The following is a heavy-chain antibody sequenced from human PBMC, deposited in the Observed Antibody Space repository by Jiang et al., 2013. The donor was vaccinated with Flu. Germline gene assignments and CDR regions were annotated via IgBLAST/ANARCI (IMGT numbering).Heavy chain of an antibody. J-gene: IGHJ4*02. CDR3: ARGSLLTYYFDY. V-gene: IGHV4-38-2*02. CDR2: IYHSGST. D-gene: IGHD1-20*01. CDR1: GGSISSYY. Sequence: GPGLVKPSETLSLTCTVSGGSISSYYWSWIRQPPGKGLEWIGSIYHSGSTYYNPSLKSRVTISVDTSKNQFSLKLSSVTAADTAVYYCARGSLLTYYFDYWGQGTLVTVSS.